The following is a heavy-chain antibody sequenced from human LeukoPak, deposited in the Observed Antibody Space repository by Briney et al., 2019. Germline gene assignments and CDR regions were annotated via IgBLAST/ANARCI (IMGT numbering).Heavy chain of an antibody. CDR2: IYYSGST. CDR1: GGSISSSSYY. V-gene: IGHV4-39*01. Sequence: SETLSLTCTVSGGSISSSSYYWGWIRQPPGKGLEWIGSIYYSGSTYYNPSLKSRVTISVDTSKNQFSLKLSSVTAADTAVYYCARHADNWNSKWFDPWGQGTLVTVSS. J-gene: IGHJ5*02. CDR3: ARHADNWNSKWFDP. D-gene: IGHD1-7*01.